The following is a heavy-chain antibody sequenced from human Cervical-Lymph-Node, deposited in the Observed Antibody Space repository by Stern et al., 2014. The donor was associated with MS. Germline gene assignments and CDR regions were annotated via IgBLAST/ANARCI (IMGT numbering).Heavy chain of an antibody. J-gene: IGHJ6*02. CDR3: ARVQPDYYDKSTPDYYAMDV. Sequence: QVQLVQSGAEVKKPGASVTVSCKASGYTFTTYGISWVRQAPGQGLEWMGWISAYNGNRNYAQKFQGRVTMTTDTSTTTAYMEVRSLKSDDTAVYYCARVQPDYYDKSTPDYYAMDVWGQGTTVTVSS. CDR2: ISAYNGNR. V-gene: IGHV1-18*01. CDR1: GYTFTTYG. D-gene: IGHD3-22*01.